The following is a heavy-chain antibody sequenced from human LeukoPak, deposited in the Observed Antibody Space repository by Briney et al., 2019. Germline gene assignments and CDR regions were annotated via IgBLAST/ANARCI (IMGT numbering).Heavy chain of an antibody. CDR3: ARDATGDGDLES. D-gene: IGHD4-17*01. V-gene: IGHV3-30*19. J-gene: IGHJ5*02. Sequence: GRSLRLSCAASGFTFSSYGMHWVRQAPGKGLEWVAVISYEGSNKYEADSVKGRFTISRDNSKNTLYLQMNSLTSEDTAVYYCARDATGDGDLESWGQGTLVTVSP. CDR1: GFTFSSYG. CDR2: ISYEGSNK.